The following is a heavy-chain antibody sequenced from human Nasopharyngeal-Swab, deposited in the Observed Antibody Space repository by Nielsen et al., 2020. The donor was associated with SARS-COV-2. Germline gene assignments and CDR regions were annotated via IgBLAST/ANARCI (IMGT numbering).Heavy chain of an antibody. D-gene: IGHD3-3*01. CDR2: IKQDGSEK. CDR3: ARDLRHYVFWSGYYTGIYFQH. Sequence: WIRQPPGKGLEWVANIKQDGSEKYYVDSVKGRFTIPRDNAKNSLYLQMNSLRAEDTAVYYCARDLRHYVFWSGYYTGIYFQHWGQGTLVTVSS. J-gene: IGHJ1*01. V-gene: IGHV3-7*03.